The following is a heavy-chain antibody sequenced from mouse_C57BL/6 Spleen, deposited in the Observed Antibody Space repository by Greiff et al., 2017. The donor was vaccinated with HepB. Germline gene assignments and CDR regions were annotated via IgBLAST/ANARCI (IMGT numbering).Heavy chain of an antibody. CDR1: GYTFTSYW. J-gene: IGHJ2*01. D-gene: IGHD2-4*01. CDR2: IYPSDSET. CDR3: AIRFDYALDY. V-gene: IGHV1-61*01. Sequence: QVQLQQPGAELVRPGSSVKLSCKASGYTFTSYWMDWVKQRPGQGLEWIGNIYPSDSETHYNQKFKDKATLTVDKSSSTAYMQLSSLTSEDSAVYYLAIRFDYALDYWGQGTTLTVSS.